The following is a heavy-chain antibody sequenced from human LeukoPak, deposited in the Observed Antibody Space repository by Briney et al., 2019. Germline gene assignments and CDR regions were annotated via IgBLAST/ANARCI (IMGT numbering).Heavy chain of an antibody. Sequence: SETLSLTCTVSGGSISSSSYYWNWIRQPPGKGLEWIGYIYDSGSTFYNPSLKSRVTISVDTSKNQLSLKLNSVTTADTAIYYCATGNSHPESWGQGTLVTVSS. D-gene: IGHD4-11*01. CDR1: GGSISSSSYY. J-gene: IGHJ5*02. CDR2: IYDSGST. V-gene: IGHV4-61*01. CDR3: ATGNSHPES.